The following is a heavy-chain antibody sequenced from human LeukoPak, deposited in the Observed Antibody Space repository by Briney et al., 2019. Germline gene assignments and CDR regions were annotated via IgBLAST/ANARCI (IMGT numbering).Heavy chain of an antibody. CDR3: AKDHTQNYYYGMDV. J-gene: IGHJ6*02. CDR1: GFTFSSYA. V-gene: IGHV3-23*01. Sequence: PGGSLRLSCAASGFTFSSYAMSWVRQAPGKGLEWVSAISGSGGSTYYADSVKGRFTISRDNSKNTLYLQMNSLRAEDTAVYYCAKDHTQNYYYGMDVWGQGTTVTVSS. D-gene: IGHD2-2*02. CDR2: ISGSGGST.